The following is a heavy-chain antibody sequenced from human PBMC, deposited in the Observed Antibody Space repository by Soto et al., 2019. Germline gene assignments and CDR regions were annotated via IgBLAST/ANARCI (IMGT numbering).Heavy chain of an antibody. CDR2: ISSSSYYI. D-gene: IGHD6-6*01. CDR3: AREKEDADSSSLRVYYGMDV. J-gene: IGHJ6*02. V-gene: IGHV3-21*01. CDR1: GFTLSTYR. Sequence: EVQLVESGGGLVKSGGSLRLSCAASGFTLSTYRMTWVRQAPGKGLEWVSSISSSSYYIHYADSVNDRFTISRDSAKNPVYLQLNRLRAEDTAVYYCAREKEDADSSSLRVYYGMDVWGQGTTVTVSS.